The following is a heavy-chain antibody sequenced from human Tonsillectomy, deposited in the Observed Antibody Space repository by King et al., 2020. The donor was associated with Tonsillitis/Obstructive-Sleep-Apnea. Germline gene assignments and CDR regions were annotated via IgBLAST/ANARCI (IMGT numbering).Heavy chain of an antibody. CDR1: GFTFGDYA. V-gene: IGHV3-49*04. CDR2: IRSKAYGGTT. CDR3: TRALSVYTPGWQPLFDY. Sequence: VQLVESGGGLVQPGRSLRLSCTASGFTFGDYAMSWVRQAPGKGLEWVGFIRSKAYGGTTEYAASVKGRFTISRDDSKSIAYLQMNSLKTEDTAVYYCTRALSVYTPGWQPLFDYWGQGTLVTVSS. J-gene: IGHJ4*02. D-gene: IGHD4-23*01.